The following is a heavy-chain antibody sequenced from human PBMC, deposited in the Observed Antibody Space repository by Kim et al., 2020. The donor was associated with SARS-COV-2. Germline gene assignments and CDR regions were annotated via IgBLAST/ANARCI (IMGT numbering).Heavy chain of an antibody. Sequence: SETLSLTCTVSGGSISSSSYYWGWIRQPPGKGLEWIGSIYYSGSTYYNPSLKSRVTISVDTSKNQFSLKLSSVTAADTAVYYCARQDTVVVTAFGLSWFDPWGQGTLVTVSS. J-gene: IGHJ5*02. CDR2: IYYSGST. CDR3: ARQDTVVVTAFGLSWFDP. D-gene: IGHD2-21*02. CDR1: GGSISSSSYY. V-gene: IGHV4-39*01.